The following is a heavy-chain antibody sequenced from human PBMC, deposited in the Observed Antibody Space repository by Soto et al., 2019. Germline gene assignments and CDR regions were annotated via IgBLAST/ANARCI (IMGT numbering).Heavy chain of an antibody. CDR2: IKQDGSEI. J-gene: IGHJ6*02. Sequence: HPGGSLRLSCAASGFTFSSYWMSWVRQAPGKGLEWVANIKQDGSEIYYVDSVKGRFTISRDNAKNSLYLQMDSLRAEDTAVYYCARGGGIYSDFWSGSTYYYYGMDVWGQGTTVTVSS. D-gene: IGHD3-3*01. CDR1: GFTFSSYW. V-gene: IGHV3-7*03. CDR3: ARGGGIYSDFWSGSTYYYYGMDV.